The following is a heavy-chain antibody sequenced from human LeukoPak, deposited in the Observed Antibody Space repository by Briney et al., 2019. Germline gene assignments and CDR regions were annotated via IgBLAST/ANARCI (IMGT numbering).Heavy chain of an antibody. CDR3: AKDQGWLVLGGY. Sequence: GRSLRLSCAASGFTFSSYGMHWVRQAPGKGLEWVAVISYDGSNKYYADSVKGRFTISRDNSKNTLYLQMNSLRAEDTAVYYCAKDQGWLVLGGYWGQGTLVTVSS. CDR1: GFTFSSYG. V-gene: IGHV3-30*18. J-gene: IGHJ4*02. D-gene: IGHD6-19*01. CDR2: ISYDGSNK.